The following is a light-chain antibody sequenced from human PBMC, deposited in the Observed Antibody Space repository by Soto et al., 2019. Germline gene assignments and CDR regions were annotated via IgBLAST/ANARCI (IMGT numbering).Light chain of an antibody. Sequence: EIVLTQSPGTLSLSPGERATLSCRASESVRSSYLAWYQQKPGQAPRLLIYGASTMATGIPDRFTGSGSGTDFTLSISRLEPEDFAVYFCQQYGSSPATFGGGTKVEIK. CDR3: QQYGSSPAT. V-gene: IGKV3-20*01. CDR1: ESVRSSY. CDR2: GAS. J-gene: IGKJ4*02.